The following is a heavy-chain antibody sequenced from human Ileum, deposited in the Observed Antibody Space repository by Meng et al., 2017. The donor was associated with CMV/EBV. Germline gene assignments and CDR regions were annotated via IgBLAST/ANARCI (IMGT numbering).Heavy chain of an antibody. D-gene: IGHD4-11*01. CDR2: IHPLSGGT. J-gene: IGHJ4*02. CDR1: GYTFTAYC. CDR3: ARRGDSNKIFDY. V-gene: IGHV1-2*02. Sequence: CKASGYTFTAYCVHWVRQAPGQGLEWMGWIHPLSGGTKYAQNVKGRVTMTRDTSISTAYMDLSSLRSDDTAVYYCARRGDSNKIFDYWGQGTLVTVSS.